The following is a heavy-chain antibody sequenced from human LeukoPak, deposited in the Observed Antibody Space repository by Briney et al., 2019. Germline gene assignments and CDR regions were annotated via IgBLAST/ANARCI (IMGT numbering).Heavy chain of an antibody. CDR1: GASISTTSFS. CDR2: SYSRETT. V-gene: IGHV4-39*01. Sequence: SETLSLTCAVSGASISTTSFSWGWIRQPPGKGLEWIGSSYSRETTYYNPSFKSRLTISVDTSKNQFSLRMNSVTAADTAVYYCARHDFWSGSYGENHFDYWGQGTLVTV. CDR3: ARHDFWSGSYGENHFDY. J-gene: IGHJ4*02. D-gene: IGHD3-3*01.